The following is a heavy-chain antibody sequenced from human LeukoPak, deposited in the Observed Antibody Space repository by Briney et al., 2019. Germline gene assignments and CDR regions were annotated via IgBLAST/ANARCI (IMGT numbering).Heavy chain of an antibody. D-gene: IGHD3-16*01. CDR2: VSGSGGGGRT. CDR3: AKDLTADRGRYGNFDY. CDR1: GFTFSSYS. V-gene: IGHV3-23*01. J-gene: IGHJ4*02. Sequence: PGGSLRLSCAASGFTFSSYSMSWVRQAPGKGLEWVSAVSGSGGGGRTYYADSVTGRFAISRDNSKNTLFLQMHRLRAKDKAVSYCAKDLTADRGRYGNFDYWGKGTMVTVYS.